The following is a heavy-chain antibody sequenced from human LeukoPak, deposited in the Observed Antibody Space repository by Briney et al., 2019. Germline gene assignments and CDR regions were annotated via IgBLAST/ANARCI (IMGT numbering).Heavy chain of an antibody. D-gene: IGHD1-26*01. CDR1: GASITNYY. V-gene: IGHV4-59*01. J-gene: IGHJ4*02. CDR2: IYHSGNT. Sequence: PSETLSLTCSVSGASITNYYWSWIRQAPGKGLEWIGYIYHSGNTNTYNPSLKSRATISLYTSRKYFSLELRSVTAADTAVYYCARGGSYGAYLDYWGQGALVIVSS. CDR3: ARGGSYGAYLDY.